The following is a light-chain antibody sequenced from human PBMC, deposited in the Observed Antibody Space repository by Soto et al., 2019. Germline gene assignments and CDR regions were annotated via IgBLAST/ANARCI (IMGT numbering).Light chain of an antibody. CDR1: QSISTY. J-gene: IGKJ1*01. CDR2: AAS. V-gene: IGKV1-39*01. CDR3: QQTYSTPPT. Sequence: DIQMTQSPSSLSASVGYRVTITCRASQSISTYLNWYQQKAGLAPKLLIYAASSLQSGVPSRFSGSGSGTDLTLTISSLQPEDFANYYCQQTYSTPPTFGQGTKV.